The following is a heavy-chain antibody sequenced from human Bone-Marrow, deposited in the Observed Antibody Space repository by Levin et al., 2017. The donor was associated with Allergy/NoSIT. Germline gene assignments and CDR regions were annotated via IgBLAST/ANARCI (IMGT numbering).Heavy chain of an antibody. CDR1: GYTFGSHW. D-gene: IGHD3-10*01. V-gene: IGHV5-10-1*01. CDR3: ARGKDDRNYGPENSLDF. Sequence: GESLKISCQGSGYTFGSHWINWVRQKPGQGLEWMGRIDPRDSYTKYNPSFEGHVSISIDKSINTASLQWSSLQASDTAIYYCARGKDDRNYGPENSLDFWGQGTRVTVSS. CDR2: IDPRDSYT. J-gene: IGHJ4*01.